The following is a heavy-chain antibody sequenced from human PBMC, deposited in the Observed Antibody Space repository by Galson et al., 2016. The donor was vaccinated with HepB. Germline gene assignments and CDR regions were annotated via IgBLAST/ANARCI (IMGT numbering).Heavy chain of an antibody. V-gene: IGHV3-23*01. Sequence: TFSGYWMNWVRQAPGKGLEWIASISLSGATTHYADSVKGRFTISRDNSKSTLFLEMNSLRTDDTAIYYCAKPYTSGWLTSFDHWGQGTLVTVSS. CDR1: TFSGYW. CDR2: ISLSGATT. J-gene: IGHJ4*02. CDR3: AKPYTSGWLTSFDH. D-gene: IGHD6-19*01.